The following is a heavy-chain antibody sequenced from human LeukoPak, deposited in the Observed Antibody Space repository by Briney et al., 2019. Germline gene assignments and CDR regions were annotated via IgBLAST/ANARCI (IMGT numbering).Heavy chain of an antibody. D-gene: IGHD3-22*01. Sequence: GESLKISCKGSGYSFTSYWIGWVRQMPGKGLEWMGIIYPGDSDTRYSPSFQGQVTISADKSISTAYLQWSSLKASDTAMYYCARQTMEIVAPAGFDPWGQGTLVTVSS. J-gene: IGHJ5*02. V-gene: IGHV5-51*01. CDR3: ARQTMEIVAPAGFDP. CDR2: IYPGDSDT. CDR1: GYSFTSYW.